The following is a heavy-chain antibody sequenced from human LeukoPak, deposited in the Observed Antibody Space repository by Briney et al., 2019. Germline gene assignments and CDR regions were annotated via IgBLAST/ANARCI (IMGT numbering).Heavy chain of an antibody. CDR3: ARDKTTVTRDYYYYMDV. Sequence: GGSLRLSCAASGFTFSSYAMHWVRQAPGKGLEYVSAISGNGGSTYYANSVKGRFTISRDNSKNTLYLQMGSLRAEDMAVYYCARDKTTVTRDYYYYMDVWGKGTTVTVSS. V-gene: IGHV3-64*01. CDR1: GFTFSSYA. J-gene: IGHJ6*03. CDR2: ISGNGGST. D-gene: IGHD4-11*01.